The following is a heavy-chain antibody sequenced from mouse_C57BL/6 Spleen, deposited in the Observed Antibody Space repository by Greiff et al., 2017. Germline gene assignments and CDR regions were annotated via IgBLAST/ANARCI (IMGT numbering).Heavy chain of an antibody. V-gene: IGHV1-61*01. J-gene: IGHJ1*03. Sequence: QVQLQQPGAELVRPGSSVKLSCKASGYTFTSYWMDWVKERPGQGHEWIGNIYTSDSETHYNQKFKDKATLTVDKSSRTASMQLSSLTSEDSAVYYCARTVYYGSTYWYFDGWGTGTTVTVSS. CDR2: IYTSDSET. CDR1: GYTFTSYW. CDR3: ARTVYYGSTYWYFDG. D-gene: IGHD1-1*01.